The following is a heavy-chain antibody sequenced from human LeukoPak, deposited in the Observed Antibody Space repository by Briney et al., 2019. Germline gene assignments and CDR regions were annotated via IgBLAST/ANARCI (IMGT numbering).Heavy chain of an antibody. V-gene: IGHV1-69*05. CDR2: IIPIFGTA. D-gene: IGHD2-2*01. J-gene: IGHJ5*02. CDR1: GGTFSSYA. CDR3: ARGALGYCSSTSSDSGRFDP. Sequence: SVKVSCKASGGTFSSYAISWVRQAPGQGLEWMGGIIPIFGTANYAQKFQGRVTITTDESTSPAYMELSSLRSEDTAVYYCARGALGYCSSTSSDSGRFDPWGQGTLVTVSS.